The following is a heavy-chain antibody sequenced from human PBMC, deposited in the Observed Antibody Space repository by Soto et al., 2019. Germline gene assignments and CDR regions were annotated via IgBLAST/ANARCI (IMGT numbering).Heavy chain of an antibody. CDR2: IKSKTDGGTT. CDR1: GFTLSTAW. CDR3: TTVYDWGSYRYEYFDY. V-gene: IGHV3-15*01. J-gene: IGHJ4*02. D-gene: IGHD3-16*02. Sequence: GGSLRLSCAASGFTLSTAWISWVRQAPGKGLEWVGRIKSKTDGGTTDYAAPVKGRFTISRDDSKNTLYLQMNSLKTEDTAVYYCTTVYDWGSYRYEYFDYGGQGTLVTVAS.